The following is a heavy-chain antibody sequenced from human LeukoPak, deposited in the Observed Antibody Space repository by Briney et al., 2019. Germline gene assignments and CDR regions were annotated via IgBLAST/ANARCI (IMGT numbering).Heavy chain of an antibody. Sequence: PSETLSLTCTVSGGSISSYYWSWIRQPPGKGLEWIGYIYYSGSTNYNPSLKSRVTISVDTSKNQFSLKLSSVTAADTAVYYCARQPTYSYGLDVWGQGTTVTVSS. CDR2: IYYSGST. CDR1: GGSISSYY. V-gene: IGHV4-59*08. CDR3: ARQPTYSYGLDV. J-gene: IGHJ6*02.